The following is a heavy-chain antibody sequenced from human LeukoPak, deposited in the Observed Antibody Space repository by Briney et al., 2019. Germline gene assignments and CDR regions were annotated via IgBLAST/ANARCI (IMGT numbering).Heavy chain of an antibody. CDR3: ARDENYGIFFNVDY. Sequence: ASVKVSCKASGYSFSTHWMHWVRQAPGQGLEWMGWINPNSGGTNYAQKFQGRVTMTADTSSSTAYMELRSLRSDDTAIYYCARDENYGIFFNVDYWGQGTLVTVSS. CDR1: GYSFSTHW. CDR2: INPNSGGT. V-gene: IGHV1-2*02. J-gene: IGHJ4*02. D-gene: IGHD4-17*01.